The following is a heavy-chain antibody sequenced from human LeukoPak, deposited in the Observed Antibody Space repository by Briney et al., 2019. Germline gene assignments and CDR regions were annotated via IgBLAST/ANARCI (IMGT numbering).Heavy chain of an antibody. CDR1: GGSISSYY. V-gene: IGHV4-59*08. J-gene: IGHJ3*02. Sequence: PSETLSLTCTVSGGSISSYYWSWIRLPPGKGLEWIAYIYYTGTTNYNPSLKRRVTASVDTSKNHFSLKLSSVTAADTAVYYCARSGSRYGADAFDIWGRGTMVTVSS. CDR2: IYYTGTT. D-gene: IGHD5-18*01. CDR3: ARSGSRYGADAFDI.